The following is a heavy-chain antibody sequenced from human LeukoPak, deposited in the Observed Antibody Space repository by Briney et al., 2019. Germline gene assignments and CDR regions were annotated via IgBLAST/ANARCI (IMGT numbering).Heavy chain of an antibody. CDR2: ISSSSSSI. Sequence: GGSLRLSCAASGFTFSSYSMNWVRQAPGKGLEWVSYISSSSSSIYYADSVKGRFTISRDNANHSLALLIDSLRDEDKDVYYCVLGSPFDYWGQGTLVTVSS. V-gene: IGHV3-48*02. CDR3: VLGSPFDY. D-gene: IGHD3-10*01. J-gene: IGHJ4*02. CDR1: GFTFSSYS.